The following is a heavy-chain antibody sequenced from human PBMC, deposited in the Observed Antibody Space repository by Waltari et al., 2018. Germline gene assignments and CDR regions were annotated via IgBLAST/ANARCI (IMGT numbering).Heavy chain of an antibody. CDR1: GGAFSSSA. Sequence: QVQLVQSGAQVKKPGSSVKVACKSSGGAFSSSAIRWARLAPGLGLEWMGGIIPIFGTANYAQKFQGRVTITADESTSTAYMELSSLRSEDTAVYYCASGTTRYDFWSGYSKEGMDYWGQGTLVTVSS. V-gene: IGHV1-69*01. CDR2: IIPIFGTA. D-gene: IGHD3-3*01. CDR3: ASGTTRYDFWSGYSKEGMDY. J-gene: IGHJ4*02.